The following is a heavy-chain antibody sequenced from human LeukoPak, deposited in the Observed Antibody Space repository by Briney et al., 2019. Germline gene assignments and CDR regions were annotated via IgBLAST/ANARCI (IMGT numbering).Heavy chain of an antibody. CDR2: ISSGSSYT. Sequence: GGSLRLSCAASGFTFSDYFMSWIRQAPGKGLEWVSYISSGSSYTNYADSVKGRFTISRDNAKNSLYLQMNSLRPEDTAVYYCARVGYCSGGSCWRTGFDYWGQGTLVTVSS. D-gene: IGHD2-15*01. CDR3: ARVGYCSGGSCWRTGFDY. CDR1: GFTFSDYF. J-gene: IGHJ4*02. V-gene: IGHV3-11*05.